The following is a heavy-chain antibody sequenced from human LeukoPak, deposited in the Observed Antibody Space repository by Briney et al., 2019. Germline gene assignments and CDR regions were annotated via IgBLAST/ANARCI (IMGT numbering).Heavy chain of an antibody. CDR3: ASAVRGSSVDY. J-gene: IGHJ4*02. Sequence: GGSLRLSCAPSGFSFSIYWMSWICQTPGKGLEYVANIESNGGDKYYVDSVKGRFTISRDNAKNSLYLQMNSLRAEDTAVYYCASAVRGSSVDYWGQGTLVTVSS. CDR2: IESNGGDK. CDR1: GFSFSIYW. V-gene: IGHV3-7*01.